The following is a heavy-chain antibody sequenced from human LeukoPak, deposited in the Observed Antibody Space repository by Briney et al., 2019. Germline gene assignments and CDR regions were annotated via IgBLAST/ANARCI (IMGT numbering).Heavy chain of an antibody. V-gene: IGHV4-59*01. CDR3: ARSTAYYYDSSGYYYYYYGMDV. D-gene: IGHD3-22*01. CDR1: GGSISSYY. J-gene: IGHJ6*02. Sequence: MPSETLSLTCTVSGGSISSYYWSWIRLPPGKGLEWTGYIYYSGSTNYNPSLKSRVTISVDTSKNQFSLKLSSVTAADTAVYYCARSTAYYYDSSGYYYYYYGMDVWGQGTTVTVSS. CDR2: IYYSGST.